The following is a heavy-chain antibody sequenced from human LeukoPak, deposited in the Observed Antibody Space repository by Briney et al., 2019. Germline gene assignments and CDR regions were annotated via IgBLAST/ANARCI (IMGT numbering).Heavy chain of an antibody. CDR3: ARRAGTSGWLLRYFDF. CDR2: IYPGDSET. V-gene: IGHV5-51*01. CDR1: GYSFTSYW. Sequence: GESLKISCKASGYSFTSYWIGWVRQMPGKGLEWMGFIYPGDSETTYNPSFQGRITISADKSIGTAYLQLSILKASDTAIYFCARRAGTSGWLLRYFDFWGRGTPVTVSS. J-gene: IGHJ2*01. D-gene: IGHD6-19*01.